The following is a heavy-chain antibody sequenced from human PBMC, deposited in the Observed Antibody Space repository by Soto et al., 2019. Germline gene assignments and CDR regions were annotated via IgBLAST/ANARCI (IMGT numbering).Heavy chain of an antibody. Sequence: VASVKVSCKVSGYTLTELSMHWVRQAPGKGLEWMGGFDPEDGETIYAQKFQGRVTMTEDTSTDTAYMELSSLRSEDTAVYYCATGGKYDYGVDYWGQGTLVTVSS. J-gene: IGHJ4*02. CDR2: FDPEDGET. V-gene: IGHV1-24*01. CDR3: ATGGKYDYGVDY. CDR1: GYTLTELS. D-gene: IGHD4-17*01.